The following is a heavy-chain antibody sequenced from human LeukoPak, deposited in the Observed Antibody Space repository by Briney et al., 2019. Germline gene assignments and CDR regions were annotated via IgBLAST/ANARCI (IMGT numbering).Heavy chain of an antibody. V-gene: IGHV4-34*01. J-gene: IGHJ3*02. CDR1: GGSFSGYY. Sequence: ASETLSLTCAVYGGSFSGYYWSWIRQPPGKGLEWIGEINHSGSTNYNPSLKSRVTISVDTSKNQFSLKLSSVTAADTAVYYCAREKDWPEAFDIWGQGTMVTVSS. D-gene: IGHD3/OR15-3a*01. CDR2: INHSGST. CDR3: AREKDWPEAFDI.